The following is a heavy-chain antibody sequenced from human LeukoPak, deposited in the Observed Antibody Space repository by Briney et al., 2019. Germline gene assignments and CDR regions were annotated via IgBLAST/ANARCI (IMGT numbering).Heavy chain of an antibody. D-gene: IGHD3-22*01. Sequence: PGGSLRLSXAASGFTFDDYGMSWVRQAPGKGLEWLSGINWNGGSTGYADSVKGRFTISRDNAKNSLYLQMNSLRAEDTALYYCARIRYYYDSSGYYYGPFDYWGQGTLVTVSS. V-gene: IGHV3-20*04. CDR2: INWNGGST. J-gene: IGHJ4*02. CDR3: ARIRYYYDSSGYYYGPFDY. CDR1: GFTFDDYG.